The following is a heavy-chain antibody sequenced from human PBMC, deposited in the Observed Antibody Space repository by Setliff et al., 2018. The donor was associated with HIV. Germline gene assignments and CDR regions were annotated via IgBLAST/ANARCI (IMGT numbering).Heavy chain of an antibody. CDR3: AHSRMGVSGWPVFDS. V-gene: IGHV2-5*02. Sequence: LVNPTQTLTLTCTFSGFSLSTGGVGLGWLRQPPGKAPECLGIIYWDDNKRYTPSLQDRLTITKDTFRHQVVLTMTNMAPVDTGTYYCAHSRMGVSGWPVFDSWGQGTLVTVSS. D-gene: IGHD3-16*01. CDR1: GFSLSTGGVG. J-gene: IGHJ4*02. CDR2: IYWDDNK.